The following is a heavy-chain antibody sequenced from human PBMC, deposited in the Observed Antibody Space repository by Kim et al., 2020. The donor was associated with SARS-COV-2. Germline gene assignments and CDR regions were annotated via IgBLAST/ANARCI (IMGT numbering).Heavy chain of an antibody. V-gene: IGHV6-1*01. CDR1: GDSVSSNSAA. J-gene: IGHJ3*02. CDR3: ARVTPTGTTGTTSHAFDI. Sequence: SQTLSLTCAISGDSVSSNSAAWNWIRQSPSRGLEWLGRTYYRSKWYNDYAVSVKSRITINPDTSKNQFSLQLNSVTPEDTAVYYCARVTPTGTTGTTSHAFDIWGQGTMVTVSS. D-gene: IGHD1-1*01. CDR2: TYYRSKWYN.